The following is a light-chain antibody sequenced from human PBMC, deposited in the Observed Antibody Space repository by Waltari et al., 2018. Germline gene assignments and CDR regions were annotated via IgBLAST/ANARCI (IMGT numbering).Light chain of an antibody. V-gene: IGLV1-51*01. J-gene: IGLJ2*01. CDR3: ATWDNSLTAVV. Sequence: PGATPKLHKYDKNKPPSGLPNRFSASKSGKSATLDITGLQIGDEADEYCATWDNSLTAVVFGVGTKLTVL. CDR2: DKN.